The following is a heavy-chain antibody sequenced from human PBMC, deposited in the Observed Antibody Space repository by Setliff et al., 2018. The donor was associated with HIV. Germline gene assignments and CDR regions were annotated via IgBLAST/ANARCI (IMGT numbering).Heavy chain of an antibody. CDR1: GASIGRRSDC. J-gene: IGHJ2*01. Sequence: SETLSLTCTVSGASIGRRSDCWGWIRQPPGKGLEWIGYIYYSGSTNYNPSLKSRVTISVDTSKNQFSLKLNSVTAADTAVYYRARDSDLDYSSSARWYFDPWGRGTLGTVS. D-gene: IGHD6-6*01. V-gene: IGHV4-61*01. CDR2: IYYSGST. CDR3: ARDSDLDYSSSARWYFDP.